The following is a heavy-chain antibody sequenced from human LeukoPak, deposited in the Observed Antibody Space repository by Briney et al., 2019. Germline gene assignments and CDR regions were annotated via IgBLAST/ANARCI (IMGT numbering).Heavy chain of an antibody. Sequence: PGGSLRLSCAASGFTFSSDSMNWVRQAPGKGLEWVSYISSSSSITYYAGSVKGRFTISRDNAKNSLYLQMNSLRAEDTALYYCAKDKGTVTTRIFDYWGQGTLVTVSS. D-gene: IGHD4-17*01. CDR2: ISSSSSIT. CDR1: GFTFSSDS. CDR3: AKDKGTVTTRIFDY. V-gene: IGHV3-48*04. J-gene: IGHJ4*02.